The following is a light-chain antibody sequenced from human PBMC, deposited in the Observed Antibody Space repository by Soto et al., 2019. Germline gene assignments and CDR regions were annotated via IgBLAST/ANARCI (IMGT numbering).Light chain of an antibody. Sequence: DILLTQSPSSLSASVGDRVTITCRSTEDINKYLNWYQQKVGRPPALLIYKTSDFPIGVPSRFSGSGSGTVDTLTIDGLQPDDIATYYCQQSFRTPFTFGQGTKV. CDR3: QQSFRTPFT. CDR1: EDINKY. V-gene: IGKV1-39*01. CDR2: KTS. J-gene: IGKJ3*01.